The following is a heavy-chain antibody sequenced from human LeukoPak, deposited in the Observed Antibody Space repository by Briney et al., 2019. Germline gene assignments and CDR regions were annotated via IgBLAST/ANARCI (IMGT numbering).Heavy chain of an antibody. V-gene: IGHV1-69*06. Sequence: ASVKLSCKASGATFSSYAISWVRQAPGQGLEWVGGIIPIFGTANYAQKFQGRVTITADKSTSTAYMELSSLGSEDTAVYYCASSTWGGYCSGGSYYSDFDYWGQGTLVTVSS. CDR1: GATFSSYA. D-gene: IGHD2-15*01. J-gene: IGHJ4*02. CDR3: ASSTWGGYCSGGSYYSDFDY. CDR2: IIPIFGTA.